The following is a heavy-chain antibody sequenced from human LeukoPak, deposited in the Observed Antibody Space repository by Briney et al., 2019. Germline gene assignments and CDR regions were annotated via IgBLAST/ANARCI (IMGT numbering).Heavy chain of an antibody. Sequence: PSETLSLTCAVYGGSFSGYYWSWIRQPPGKGLEWIGEINHSGSTNYNPSLKSRVTISVDTSKNQFSLKLSSVTAADTAVYYCARGPIAAAGYGYWGQGTLVTVSS. CDR2: INHSGST. CDR1: GGSFSGYY. CDR3: ARGPIAAAGYGY. V-gene: IGHV4-34*01. J-gene: IGHJ4*02. D-gene: IGHD6-13*01.